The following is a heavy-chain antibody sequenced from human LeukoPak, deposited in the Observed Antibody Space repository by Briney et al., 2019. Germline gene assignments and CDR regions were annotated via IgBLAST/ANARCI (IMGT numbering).Heavy chain of an antibody. CDR1: GGSISNYY. D-gene: IGHD3-10*01. Sequence: NASETLSLTCTDSGGSISNYYWSWIRQPPGKGLEWIGHIYYSGATKYNPSLKSRITISVDTSKNQFSLMLSSVTAADTAVYYCARFGITVVRGGKYYFDYWGQGTLVTVSS. J-gene: IGHJ4*02. CDR2: IYYSGAT. CDR3: ARFGITVVRGGKYYFDY. V-gene: IGHV4-59*08.